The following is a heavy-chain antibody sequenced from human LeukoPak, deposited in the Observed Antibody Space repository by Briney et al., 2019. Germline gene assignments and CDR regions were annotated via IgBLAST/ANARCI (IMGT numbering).Heavy chain of an antibody. CDR2: IYYSGST. D-gene: IGHD4-17*01. Sequence: SETLSLTCTVSGGSISSYYWSWIRQPPGKGLEWIGSIYYSGSTYYNPSLKSRVTISVDTSKNQFSLKLSSVTAADTAVYYCARDDYGDYMLDYWGQGTLVTVSS. CDR1: GGSISSYY. J-gene: IGHJ4*02. CDR3: ARDDYGDYMLDY. V-gene: IGHV4-39*07.